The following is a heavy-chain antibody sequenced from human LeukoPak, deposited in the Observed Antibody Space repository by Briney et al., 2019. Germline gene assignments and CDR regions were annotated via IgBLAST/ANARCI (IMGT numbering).Heavy chain of an antibody. J-gene: IGHJ4*02. Sequence: GGSLRLSCAASGFTFSSYDMHWVRQATGKGLEWVSAIGTAGDPYYSGSVKGRFTISRENAKNSLYLQMNSLRAGDTAVYYCARGEYYGSGSYYLFDYWGQGTLVTVSS. D-gene: IGHD3-10*01. CDR2: IGTAGDP. V-gene: IGHV3-13*05. CDR3: ARGEYYGSGSYYLFDY. CDR1: GFTFSSYD.